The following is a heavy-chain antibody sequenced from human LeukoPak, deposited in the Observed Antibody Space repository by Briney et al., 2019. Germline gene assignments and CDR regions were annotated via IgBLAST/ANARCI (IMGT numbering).Heavy chain of an antibody. CDR2: ISSSGSTI. CDR1: GFTFSDYY. Sequence: GGSLRLSCAASGFTFSDYYMSWIRQAPGKGLEWVSYISSSGSTIYYADSVKGRFTISRDNAKNSLYLQMNSLRAEDTAVYYCARDRSAGYCSSTSCYGHYFDYWGQGTLVTVSS. CDR3: ARDRSAGYCSSTSCYGHYFDY. D-gene: IGHD2-2*01. V-gene: IGHV3-11*04. J-gene: IGHJ4*02.